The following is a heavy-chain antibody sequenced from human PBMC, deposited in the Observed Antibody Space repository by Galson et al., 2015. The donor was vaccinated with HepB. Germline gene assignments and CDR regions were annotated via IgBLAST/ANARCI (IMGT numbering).Heavy chain of an antibody. CDR1: GGTFSSYA. CDR3: ASGYCSSTSCPIDY. J-gene: IGHJ4*02. V-gene: IGHV1-69*13. Sequence: SVKVSCKASGGTFSSYAISWVRQAPGQGLEWMGGIIPIFGIANYAQKFQGRVTITADESTSTAYMELSSLRSEDTAVYYCASGYCSSTSCPIDYWDQGTLVTVSS. D-gene: IGHD2-2*03. CDR2: IIPIFGIA.